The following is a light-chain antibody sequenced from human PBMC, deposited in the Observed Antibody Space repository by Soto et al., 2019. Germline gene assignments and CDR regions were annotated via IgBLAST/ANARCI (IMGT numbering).Light chain of an antibody. CDR1: QSVSSS. J-gene: IGKJ3*01. Sequence: EVVLTQSPATLSLSPGESATLSCRASQSVSSSLAWYQQKPGQAPRLLIYDASKRATGIPGRFSGRGSGTDFTLSISSLEPEDFAVYYCQQRSDWPLGFTFGPGTTVDIK. CDR2: DAS. V-gene: IGKV3-11*01. CDR3: QQRSDWPLGFT.